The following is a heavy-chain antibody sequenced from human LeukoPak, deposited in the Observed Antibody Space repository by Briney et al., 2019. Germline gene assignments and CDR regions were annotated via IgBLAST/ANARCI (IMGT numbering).Heavy chain of an antibody. J-gene: IGHJ6*02. CDR2: ISGSDGIT. CDR1: AFMFSSYA. D-gene: IGHD2-21*02. Sequence: GGSLSPSWAASAFMFSSYAMNWVRQAPGKGLEWVSGISGSDGITNYVDSVRGRFTIFRDNSKSTLYLQMNRLRIEDTAVYYCTKVPRKYGDNELPYGMDVWGQGTTVTVSS. CDR3: TKVPRKYGDNELPYGMDV. V-gene: IGHV3-23*01.